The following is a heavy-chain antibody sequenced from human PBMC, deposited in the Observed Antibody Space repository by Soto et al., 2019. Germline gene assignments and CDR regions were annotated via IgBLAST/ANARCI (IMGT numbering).Heavy chain of an antibody. CDR3: ARDRYDSSGYYHDY. J-gene: IGHJ4*02. CDR1: GGSISSGGYY. CDR2: IYYSGST. Sequence: QVQLQESGPGLVKPSQTLSLTCTVSGGSISSGGYYWSWIRQHPGKGLEWIGYIYYSGSTCYNPSRKSRVTISVDTSKNQFSLKLSSVTAADTAVYYCARDRYDSSGYYHDYWGQGTLVTVSS. V-gene: IGHV4-31*03. D-gene: IGHD3-22*01.